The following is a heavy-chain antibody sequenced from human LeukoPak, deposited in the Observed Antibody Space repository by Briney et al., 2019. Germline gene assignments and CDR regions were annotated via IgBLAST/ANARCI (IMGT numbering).Heavy chain of an antibody. CDR1: GFTFSSYG. Sequence: GGSLRLSCAASGFTFSSYGMHWVRQAPGKGLERVAVISYDGSNKYYADSVKGRFTISRDNSKNTLYLQMNSLRAEDTAVYYCAKGSAPLWFGDYYFDYWGQGTLVTVSS. J-gene: IGHJ4*02. D-gene: IGHD3-10*01. CDR2: ISYDGSNK. V-gene: IGHV3-30*18. CDR3: AKGSAPLWFGDYYFDY.